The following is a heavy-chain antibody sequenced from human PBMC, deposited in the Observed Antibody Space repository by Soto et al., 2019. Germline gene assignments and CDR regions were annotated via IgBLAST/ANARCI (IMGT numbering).Heavy chain of an antibody. D-gene: IGHD1-1*01. CDR2: ISGGGGST. CDR3: ARNDGFWYYYGMDV. V-gene: IGHV3-23*01. J-gene: IGHJ6*02. CDR1: GFTFSSYA. Sequence: EVQLLESGGGLVQPGGSLRLSCAASGFTFSSYAMSWVRQAPGKGLEWVSGISGGGGSTYYADSVKGRFTISRDTSKNTLYLQMNSLRAEDTAVYYCARNDGFWYYYGMDVWGQGTTVTVSS.